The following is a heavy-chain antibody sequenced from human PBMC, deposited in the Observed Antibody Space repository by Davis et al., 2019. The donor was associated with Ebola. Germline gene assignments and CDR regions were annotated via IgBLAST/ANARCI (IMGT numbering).Heavy chain of an antibody. V-gene: IGHV3-23*01. J-gene: IGHJ5*02. CDR3: AKDFRGHYYDSMEAS. CDR2: ISGSGGST. Sequence: GESLKISCAASGFTFDDYAMHWVRQAPGKGLEWVSAISGSGGSTYYADSVKGRFTISRDNSKNTLYLQMNSLRAEDTAVYYCAKDFRGHYYDSMEASWGQGTLVTVSS. CDR1: GFTFDDYA. D-gene: IGHD3-22*01.